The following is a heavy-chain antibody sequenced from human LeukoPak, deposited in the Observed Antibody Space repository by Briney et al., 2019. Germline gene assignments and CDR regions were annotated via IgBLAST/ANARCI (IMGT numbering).Heavy chain of an antibody. D-gene: IGHD3-9*01. Sequence: GASVKVSCKASGYTFTGYYMHWGRRAPGQGLEWMGRINPNSGGTNYAQKFQGRVTMTRDTSISTAYMELSRLRSDDTAVYYCARGVSSRYFDTWGYWGQGTLVTVSS. CDR3: ARGVSSRYFDTWGY. V-gene: IGHV1-2*06. CDR1: GYTFTGYY. J-gene: IGHJ4*02. CDR2: INPNSGGT.